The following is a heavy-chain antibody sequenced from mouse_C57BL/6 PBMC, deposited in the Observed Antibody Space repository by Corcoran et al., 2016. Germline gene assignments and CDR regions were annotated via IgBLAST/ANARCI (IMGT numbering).Heavy chain of an antibody. Sequence: QVQLQQSGAELVKPGASVKISCKASGYAFSSYWMNWVKQRPGKGLEWIGQIYPGDGDTNYNGKFKGKATLTADKSSSTAYMQLSSLTSEDSAVYFCARKGHGWDFDYWGQGTTLTVSS. CDR1: GYAFSSYW. J-gene: IGHJ2*01. CDR2: IYPGDGDT. V-gene: IGHV1-80*01. D-gene: IGHD2-2*01. CDR3: ARKGHGWDFDY.